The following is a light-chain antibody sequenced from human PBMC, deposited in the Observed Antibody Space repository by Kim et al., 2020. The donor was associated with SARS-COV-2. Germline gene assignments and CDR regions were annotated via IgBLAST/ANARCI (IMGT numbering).Light chain of an antibody. CDR2: GAS. Sequence: SPAERAPLPCTASQRLTSYYSAWYQQKAGQAPTLLIGGASSRATGIPDRFSGSGSGIDFTLTISRLEPEDSAVYYCQQYGSSLTCGGGTKVDIK. CDR1: QRLTSYY. V-gene: IGKV3-20*01. CDR3: QQYGSSLT. J-gene: IGKJ4*01.